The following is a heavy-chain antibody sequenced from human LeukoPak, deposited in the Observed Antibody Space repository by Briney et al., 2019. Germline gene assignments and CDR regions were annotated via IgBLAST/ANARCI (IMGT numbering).Heavy chain of an antibody. D-gene: IGHD4-17*01. CDR1: GGSINGYY. Sequence: KASETLSLTCTVSGGSINGYYWTWIRQPPGKGLEWIGYISDSGSINYNPSLKSRVTMSVDSSNTEFSLRLNSVTAADTAVYYCARVFRGAVTSNWFDPWGQGTLVTVSS. CDR3: ARVFRGAVTSNWFDP. J-gene: IGHJ5*02. CDR2: ISDSGSI. V-gene: IGHV4-59*01.